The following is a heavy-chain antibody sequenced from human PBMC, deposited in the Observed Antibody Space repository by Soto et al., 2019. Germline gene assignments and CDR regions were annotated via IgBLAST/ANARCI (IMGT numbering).Heavy chain of an antibody. CDR1: GGSLSNYN. CDR2: IYSNGKA. J-gene: IGHJ3*02. D-gene: IGHD2-21*01. Sequence: SETLSLTCTVSGGSLSNYNLNWVRQSAGKGLEWIGRIYSNGKAYYNPSLRSRVTMSLDTLNNQVSLRLSSVTAADTAKYYCARERTYQMSGDDTLDIWGLGTMVTVSS. CDR3: ARERTYQMSGDDTLDI. V-gene: IGHV4-4*07.